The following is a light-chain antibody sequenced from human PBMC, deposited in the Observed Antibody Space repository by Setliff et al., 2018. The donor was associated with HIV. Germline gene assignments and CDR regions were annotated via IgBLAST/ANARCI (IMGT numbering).Light chain of an antibody. CDR3: CSYAGSYTRYV. V-gene: IGLV2-11*01. CDR2: DVS. Sequence: QSVLTQPRSVSGSPGQSVTISCTGTSSDVGGYNYVSWYQQHPGKAPKLMIYDVSKRPSGVPDRFSGSKSGNTASLTISGLQAEDEADYSCCSYAGSYTRYVFGTGTKV. J-gene: IGLJ1*01. CDR1: SSDVGGYNY.